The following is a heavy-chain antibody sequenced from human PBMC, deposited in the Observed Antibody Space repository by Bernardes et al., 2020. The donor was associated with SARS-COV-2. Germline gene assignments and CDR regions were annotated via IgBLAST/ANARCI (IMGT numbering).Heavy chain of an antibody. CDR3: ARDGENQGSWYYDFWNGYQFPHYYYYGMDV. CDR1: GYTFTSYG. D-gene: IGHD3-3*01. J-gene: IGHJ6*04. V-gene: IGHV1-18*04. Sequence: ASVKVSCKASGYTFTSYGISWVRQAPRQGLEWMGWISAYNGNTKYVQKLQGRVTMTTDTSTSRAYMELRSLRSDDTAVYYCARDGENQGSWYYDFWNGYQFPHYYYYGMDVWGTGTTVSVSS. CDR2: ISAYNGNT.